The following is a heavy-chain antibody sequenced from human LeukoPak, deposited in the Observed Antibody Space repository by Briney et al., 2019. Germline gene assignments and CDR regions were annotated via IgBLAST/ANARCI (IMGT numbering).Heavy chain of an antibody. V-gene: IGHV1-2*02. D-gene: IGHD6-13*01. CDR1: GYTFTGYY. Sequence: ASVKVSCKASGYTFTGYYMHWMRQAPGQGLEWMGWINPNSGGTNYAQKFQGRVTMTRDTSISTAYMELSRLRSDDTAVYYCAGRYSSRDWFDPWGQGTLVTVSS. CDR3: AGRYSSRDWFDP. CDR2: INPNSGGT. J-gene: IGHJ5*02.